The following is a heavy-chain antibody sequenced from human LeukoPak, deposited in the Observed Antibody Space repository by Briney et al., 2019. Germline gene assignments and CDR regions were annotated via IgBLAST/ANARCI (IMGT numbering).Heavy chain of an antibody. CDR1: GGSIRSGGYY. V-gene: IGHV4-31*03. CDR2: IYYSGST. CDR3: ARESTHYYDSRYN. J-gene: IGHJ4*02. Sequence: SETLSLTCTVSGGSIRSGGYYWSWIRQHPGKGLEWIGYIYYSGSTYYNPSLKSRVTISVDTSKNQFSLKLSSVTAADTAVYYCARESTHYYDSRYNWGQGTLVTVSS. D-gene: IGHD3-22*01.